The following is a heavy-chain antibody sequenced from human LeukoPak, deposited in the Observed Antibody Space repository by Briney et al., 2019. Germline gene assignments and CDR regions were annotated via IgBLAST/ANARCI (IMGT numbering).Heavy chain of an antibody. J-gene: IGHJ4*02. Sequence: GASVKVSCKASGYTFTSYDINWVRQATGQGLEWMGWINPNSGGTNYAQKFQGRVTMTRDTSISTAYMELSRLRSDDTAVYYCASHCSSTSCYNYWGQGTLVTVSS. V-gene: IGHV1-2*02. CDR3: ASHCSSTSCYNY. CDR2: INPNSGGT. CDR1: GYTFTSYD. D-gene: IGHD2-2*02.